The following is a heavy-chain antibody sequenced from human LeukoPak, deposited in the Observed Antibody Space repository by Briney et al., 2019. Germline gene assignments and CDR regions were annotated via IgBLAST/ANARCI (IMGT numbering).Heavy chain of an antibody. V-gene: IGHV4-61*05. D-gene: IGHD4-17*01. Sequence: SETLSLTCTVSGGSISSSSYYWGWIRQPPGKGLEWIGYIYYSGSTNYNPSLKSRVTISVDTSKTQFSLKLSSVTAADTAVYYCARGYGGNSDYWGQGTLVTVSS. J-gene: IGHJ4*02. CDR1: GGSISSSSYY. CDR3: ARGYGGNSDY. CDR2: IYYSGST.